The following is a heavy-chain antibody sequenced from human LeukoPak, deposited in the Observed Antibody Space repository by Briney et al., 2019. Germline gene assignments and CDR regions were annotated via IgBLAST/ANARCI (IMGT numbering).Heavy chain of an antibody. CDR1: GSTLSSHN. Sequence: PGGSLRPSCAASGSTLSSHNMVWVRQPPGKGLEWISYISDSSITMYYADSVKGRFTISRDNAKNSLYLRMDSLRAEDTALYYCARDRLGPSFSVSHFDLWGQGTLVTVSS. V-gene: IGHV3-48*04. J-gene: IGHJ4*02. D-gene: IGHD3-3*02. CDR3: ARDRLGPSFSVSHFDL. CDR2: ISDSSITM.